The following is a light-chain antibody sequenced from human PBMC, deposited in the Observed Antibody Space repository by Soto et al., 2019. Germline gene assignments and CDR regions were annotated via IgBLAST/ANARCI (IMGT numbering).Light chain of an antibody. J-gene: IGKJ1*01. V-gene: IGKV3-15*01. CDR1: PRVSNN. CDR2: GAS. Sequence: EILMTQSPATLSVSPGDRSTLSCRASPRVSNNFAWYQQRPGHAPRLLIYGASTRATGIPARFSGSGSGTEFTLTISSLQSEDFAVYYCQQYNDWPPWTFGQGTKVDIK. CDR3: QQYNDWPPWT.